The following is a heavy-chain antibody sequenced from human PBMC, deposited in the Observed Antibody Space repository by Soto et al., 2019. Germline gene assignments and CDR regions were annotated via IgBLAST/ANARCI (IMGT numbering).Heavy chain of an antibody. D-gene: IGHD4-17*01. CDR2: LYGSGGGI. CDR3: AKDAVSGDGVLLAQD. V-gene: IGHV3-23*01. CDR1: GFTFSCYA. Sequence: GGSLRLSCAASGFTFSCYAIIWIRQVPGKGLEWVSGLYGSGGGIHYADSVKGRFTISRDNSASSVYLQMNNLRVEDTAIYYCAKDAVSGDGVLLAQDWGQGTVVTVSS. J-gene: IGHJ4*02.